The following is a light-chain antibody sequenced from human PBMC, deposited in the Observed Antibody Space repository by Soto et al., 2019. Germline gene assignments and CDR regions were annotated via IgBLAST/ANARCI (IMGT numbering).Light chain of an antibody. CDR3: QSYDSSLSAPVV. CDR1: SSNIGAGYD. J-gene: IGLJ2*01. Sequence: QSVLTQPPSVSGAPGQRVTISCTGSSSNIGAGYDVHWYQQLPGTAPKLLIYGNSNRPSGVPDRFSGSKSGTSASLAITGLQAEDEADYYCQSYDSSLSAPVVFGGGTKHRP. V-gene: IGLV1-40*01. CDR2: GNS.